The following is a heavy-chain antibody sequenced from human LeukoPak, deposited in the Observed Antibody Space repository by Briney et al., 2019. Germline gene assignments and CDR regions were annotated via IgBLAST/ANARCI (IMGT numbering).Heavy chain of an antibody. CDR3: AKGGWLQYPGLFDY. J-gene: IGHJ4*02. CDR2: VSYDGSNK. V-gene: IGHV3-30*18. CDR1: GFTFSSYG. D-gene: IGHD5-24*01. Sequence: GGSLRLSCAASGFTFSSYGMHWVRQAPGKGLEGGAIVSYDGSNKYYADAVKGRFTISRDNSENTLYLQMNSLRAEDTAVYYCAKGGWLQYPGLFDYWGQGTLVTVSS.